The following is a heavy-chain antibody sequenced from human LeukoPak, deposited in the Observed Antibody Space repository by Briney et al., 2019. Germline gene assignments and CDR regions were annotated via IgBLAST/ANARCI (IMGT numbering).Heavy chain of an antibody. Sequence: KPSETLSLTCTVSGYSISSGFYWGWIRQPPGKGLEWIGNVYHGGSSYYNPSLKSRVTISVDTSKNQFSLKLSSVTAADTAVYYCARLITMGGTIDYWGQGTLVTVSS. CDR2: VYHGGSS. J-gene: IGHJ4*02. CDR3: ARLITMGGTIDY. V-gene: IGHV4-38-2*02. D-gene: IGHD3-16*01. CDR1: GYSISSGFY.